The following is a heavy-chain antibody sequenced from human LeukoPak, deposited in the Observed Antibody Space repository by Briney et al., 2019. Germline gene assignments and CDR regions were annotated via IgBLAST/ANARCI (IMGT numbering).Heavy chain of an antibody. V-gene: IGHV3-66*01. D-gene: IGHD3-9*01. CDR2: IYSGGST. CDR1: GFSVSNNY. Sequence: GGSLRLSCAVTGFSVSNNYMSWVRQAPGKGLEWVSVIYSGGSTYYANSVKGRFTISRDSSKNTLYLQMNSLRAEDTAVYYCAREESDWLLRYFDYWGQGTLVTVSS. CDR3: AREESDWLLRYFDY. J-gene: IGHJ4*02.